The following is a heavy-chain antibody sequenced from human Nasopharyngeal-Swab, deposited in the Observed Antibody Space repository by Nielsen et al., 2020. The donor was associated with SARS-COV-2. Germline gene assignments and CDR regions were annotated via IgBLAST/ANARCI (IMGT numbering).Heavy chain of an antibody. CDR3: TTDFYFDY. Sequence: GESLKISCAASGFTFGNYDMHWVRQASGKGLEWVGRIGDKDHNYATTYGASVQGRFTISRDDSKNTAFLQMDSLKTEDTALYYCTTDFYFDYWGQGTLVTVSS. J-gene: IGHJ4*02. CDR1: GFTFGNYD. V-gene: IGHV3-73*01. CDR2: IGDKDHNYAT.